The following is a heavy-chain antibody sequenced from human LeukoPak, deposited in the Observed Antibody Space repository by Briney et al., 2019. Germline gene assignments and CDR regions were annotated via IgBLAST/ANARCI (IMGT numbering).Heavy chain of an antibody. CDR1: GGSISSYY. J-gene: IGHJ5*02. CDR2: INTSGTS. CDR3: AREDVGPRWLDP. Sequence: SETLSLTCTVSGGSISSYYWSWIRQPAGKGLEWIGRINTSGTSNDNPSLRSRVTMSVDTSKNQFSLNLSSVTAADTAVYYCAREDVGPRWLDPWGQGTLVTVSS. V-gene: IGHV4-4*07.